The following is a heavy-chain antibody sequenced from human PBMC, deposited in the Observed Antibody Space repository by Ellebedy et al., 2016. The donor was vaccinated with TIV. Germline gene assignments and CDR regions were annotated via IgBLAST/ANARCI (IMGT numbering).Heavy chain of an antibody. D-gene: IGHD2-15*01. CDR2: GRNKVTSYTT. CDR1: GFIFSAYY. J-gene: IGHJ6*02. CDR3: VRGIEWSLDAMDV. Sequence: GESLKISCEASGFIFSAYYMDWVRQAPGKGLEWIGRGRNKVTSYTTEYAASVKGRFTISRDDSRNSVYLPRNSLKTEDTAVYYCVRGIEWSLDAMDVWGQGTTVTVSS. V-gene: IGHV3-72*01.